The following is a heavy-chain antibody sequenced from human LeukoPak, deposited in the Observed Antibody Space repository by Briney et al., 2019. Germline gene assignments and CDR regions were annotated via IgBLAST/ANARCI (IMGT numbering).Heavy chain of an antibody. V-gene: IGHV3-30*03. Sequence: GGSLRLSCAASGFIFKSYWMSWVRQAPGKGLEWVAIISYDGSNKYYADSVKGQFTISRDNSNNTLFLQMNSLRPEDTAIYYCARHPGDFTGVVNYYYMDVWGKGTTVTVSS. CDR2: ISYDGSNK. J-gene: IGHJ6*03. CDR3: ARHPGDFTGVVNYYYMDV. D-gene: IGHD1-26*01. CDR1: GFIFKSYW.